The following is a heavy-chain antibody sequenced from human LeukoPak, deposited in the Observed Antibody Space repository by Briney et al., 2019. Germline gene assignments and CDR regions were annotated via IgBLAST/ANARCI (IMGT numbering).Heavy chain of an antibody. V-gene: IGHV6-1*01. CDR1: GDSVSSNSAA. CDR3: AREPEQQLVLSYFDY. CDR2: TYYRSKWYN. Sequence: SQTLSLTCAISGDSVSSNSAAWNWIRQCPSRGLEWLGRTYYRSKWYNDYALSVKSRVTINPDTSKNQFSLQLNSVTPEDTAVYYCAREPEQQLVLSYFDYWGQGTLVTVSS. J-gene: IGHJ4*02. D-gene: IGHD6-13*01.